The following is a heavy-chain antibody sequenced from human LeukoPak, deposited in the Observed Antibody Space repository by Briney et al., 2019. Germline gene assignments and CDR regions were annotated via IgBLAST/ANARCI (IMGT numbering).Heavy chain of an antibody. V-gene: IGHV3-23*01. CDR2: ITGSGSST. D-gene: IGHD3-22*01. CDR3: AKDYYDSSGYAS. CDR1: GFTFRSYA. J-gene: IGHJ5*02. Sequence: GGSLRLSCAASGFTFRSYAMSWVRQAPGKGLEWVSAITGSGSSTYYADSVKGRVTISRDNSQNTVYLQLNSLSAEETAIYYCAKDYYDSSGYASWGQGTLVTVSS.